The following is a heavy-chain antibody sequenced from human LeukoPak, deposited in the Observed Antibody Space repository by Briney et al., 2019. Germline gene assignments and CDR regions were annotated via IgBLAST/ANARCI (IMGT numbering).Heavy chain of an antibody. CDR1: GFTFSSYS. J-gene: IGHJ5*02. Sequence: SGGSLRLSCAASGFTFSSYSMNWVRQAPGKGLEWVSSISSSSSYIYYADSVKGRFTISRDNAKNSVYLQMNSLRSEDTAFYHCARDRCSSTSCYNTPNWFDPWGQGTLVTVSS. CDR3: ARDRCSSTSCYNTPNWFDP. CDR2: ISSSSSYI. D-gene: IGHD2-2*02. V-gene: IGHV3-21*04.